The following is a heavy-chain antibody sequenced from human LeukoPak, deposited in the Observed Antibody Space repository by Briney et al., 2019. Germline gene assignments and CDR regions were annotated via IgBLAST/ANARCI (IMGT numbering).Heavy chain of an antibody. CDR1: GFTFISYW. V-gene: IGHV3-7*04. CDR2: IKEDGSEKK. J-gene: IGHJ4*02. CDR3: ARGGYRYEY. Sequence: PGGSLRLSCAASGFTFISYWMSWVRQAPGKGLEWVANIKEDGSEKKYYEDSVKGRFTISRDNTKKSLYLQMNSLRAEDTAMYYCARGGYRYEYWGQVTLVTVSS. D-gene: IGHD5-12*01.